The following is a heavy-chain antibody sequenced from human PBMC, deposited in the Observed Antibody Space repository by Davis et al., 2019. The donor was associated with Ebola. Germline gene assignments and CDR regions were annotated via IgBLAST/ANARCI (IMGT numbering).Heavy chain of an antibody. CDR2: ISYHGSKK. CDR3: ARDPVTYYDFWSGYFDY. CDR1: GFTFDNYG. Sequence: GESLKISCAASGFTFDNYGMHWVRQAPGKGLQWVAIISYHGSKKYYADSVKGRFTISRDNSKNTLYLQMNSLRPEDTAVYYCARDPVTYYDFWSGYFDYWGQGTVVTVSS. J-gene: IGHJ4*02. V-gene: IGHV3-30*03. D-gene: IGHD3-3*01.